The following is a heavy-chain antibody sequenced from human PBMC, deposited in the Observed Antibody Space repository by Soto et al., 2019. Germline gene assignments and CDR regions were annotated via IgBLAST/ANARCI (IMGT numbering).Heavy chain of an antibody. J-gene: IGHJ4*02. Sequence: SVKVSCKASGYTFSGHYMHWIRQAPGQGPEWLGWINANSGDTDRAPKFQDRLTMTRDTSISTAYMELSRLRSDDTAVYYCARGGALDGTSPPFNHWGQGTLVTVSS. V-gene: IGHV1-2*02. CDR3: ARGGALDGTSPPFNH. CDR1: GYTFSGHY. CDR2: INANSGDT. D-gene: IGHD6-19*01.